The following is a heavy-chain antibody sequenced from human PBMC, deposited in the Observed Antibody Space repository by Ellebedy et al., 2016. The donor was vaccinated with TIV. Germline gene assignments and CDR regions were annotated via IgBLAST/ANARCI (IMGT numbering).Heavy chain of an antibody. V-gene: IGHV3-30-3*01. CDR2: ISYDGSNK. Sequence: GGSLRLXCAASGFTFSSYAMHWVRQAPGKGLEWVAVISYDGSNKYYADSVKGRFTISRDNSKNTLYLQMNSLRAEDTAVYYCARGVASATVTTGYFDYWGQGTLVTVSS. CDR3: ARGVASATVTTGYFDY. J-gene: IGHJ4*02. CDR1: GFTFSSYA. D-gene: IGHD4-17*01.